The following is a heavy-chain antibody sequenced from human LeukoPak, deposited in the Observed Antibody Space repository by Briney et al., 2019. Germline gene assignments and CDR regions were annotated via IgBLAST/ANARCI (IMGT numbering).Heavy chain of an antibody. CDR2: INNDGSST. CDR1: GFTFSSYW. V-gene: IGHV3-74*01. Sequence: GGSLRLSCAASGFTFSSYWMHWVRQAPGKGLLWVSHINNDGSSTSYADSVKGRFTISRDNAKNTLYLQMNSLRTEDTAVYYCACYGIAPPYWGQGTLVTVSS. D-gene: IGHD2-15*01. J-gene: IGHJ4*02. CDR3: ACYGIAPPY.